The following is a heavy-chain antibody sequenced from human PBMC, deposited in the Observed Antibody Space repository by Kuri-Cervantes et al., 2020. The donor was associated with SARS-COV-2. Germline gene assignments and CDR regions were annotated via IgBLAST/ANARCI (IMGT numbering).Heavy chain of an antibody. D-gene: IGHD2-15*01. V-gene: IGHV1-46*01. J-gene: IGHJ4*02. CDR3: VVGFFSSRKWDY. Sequence: ASVKVSCKASGYTFTGYYMHWVRQAPGQGLEWMGWINPSGGSTSYAQKFQGRVSMTRDTSTSTVYMELSSLTSEDTAVYYCVVGFFSSRKWDYWGQGTLVTVSS. CDR1: GYTFTGYY. CDR2: INPSGGST.